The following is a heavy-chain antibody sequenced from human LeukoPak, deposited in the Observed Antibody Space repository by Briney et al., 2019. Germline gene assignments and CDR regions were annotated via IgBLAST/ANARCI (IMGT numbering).Heavy chain of an antibody. J-gene: IGHJ4*02. D-gene: IGHD6-13*01. V-gene: IGHV3-30-3*01. CDR3: ARDLTPSHPRPYSSSFPFY. Sequence: GRSLRLSCAASGFTFSSFALHWVRQPPGKGLEWVAFISFDGGSKFYAGSVKGRFTISRDNSKNTLYLQMNSLRAEDSAVYYCARDLTPSHPRPYSSSFPFYWGQGALVTVSS. CDR2: ISFDGGSK. CDR1: GFTFSSFA.